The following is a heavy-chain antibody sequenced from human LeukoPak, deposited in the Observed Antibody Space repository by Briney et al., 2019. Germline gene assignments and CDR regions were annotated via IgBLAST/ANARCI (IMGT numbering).Heavy chain of an antibody. Sequence: ASVKVSCKASGYNFTGNYIHWVRQPPGQGLEWMGWINSKSGGTKYAQQFQDRITLTRDTSIRTAYMELRSLTSDDTAMYYCARSLVNWGRGTLVTVSS. D-gene: IGHD6-6*01. V-gene: IGHV1-2*02. CDR3: ARSLVN. CDR1: GYNFTGNY. J-gene: IGHJ4*02. CDR2: INSKSGGT.